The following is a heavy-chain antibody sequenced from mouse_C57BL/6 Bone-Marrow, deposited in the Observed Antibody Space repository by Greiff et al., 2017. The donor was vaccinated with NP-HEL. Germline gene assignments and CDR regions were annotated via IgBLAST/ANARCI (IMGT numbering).Heavy chain of an antibody. Sequence: VQLQQSGPELVKPGASVKISCKASGYAFSSSWMNWVKQRPGKGLEWIGRIYPGDGDTNYNGKFKGKATLTADKSSSTAYMQLSSLTSEDSAVYFCARWEANCDLDYWGQGTTLTVSS. D-gene: IGHD4-1*01. J-gene: IGHJ2*01. CDR2: IYPGDGDT. CDR1: GYAFSSSW. CDR3: ARWEANCDLDY. V-gene: IGHV1-82*01.